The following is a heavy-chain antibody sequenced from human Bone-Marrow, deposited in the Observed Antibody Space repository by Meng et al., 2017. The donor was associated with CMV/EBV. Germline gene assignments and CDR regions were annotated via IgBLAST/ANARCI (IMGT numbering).Heavy chain of an antibody. CDR2: ISYDGSNK. V-gene: IGHV3-30*04. CDR1: GFTFSSYA. CDR3: ARDSAEQYYDFWSGYLRYYYGMDV. D-gene: IGHD3-3*01. Sequence: GESLKISCAASGFTFSSYAMHWVRQAPGKGLEWVAVISYDGSNKYYADSVKGRFTISRDNSKNTLYLQMNSLRAEDTAVYYCARDSAEQYYDFWSGYLRYYYGMDVWGQGTTVTVSS. J-gene: IGHJ6*01.